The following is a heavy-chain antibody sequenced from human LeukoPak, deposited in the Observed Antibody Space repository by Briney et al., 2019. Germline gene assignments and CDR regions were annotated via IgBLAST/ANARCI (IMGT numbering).Heavy chain of an antibody. J-gene: IGHJ5*02. CDR1: GYSISSGYY. CDR3: AKGAGPPWFDP. V-gene: IGHV4-38-2*02. D-gene: IGHD6-19*01. CDR2: INHSGST. Sequence: SETLSLTCTVSGYSISSGYYWGWIRQPPGKGLEWIGEINHSGSTNYNPSLKSRVTISVDTSKNQFSLKLSSVTAADTAVYYCAKGAGPPWFDPWGQGTLVTVSS.